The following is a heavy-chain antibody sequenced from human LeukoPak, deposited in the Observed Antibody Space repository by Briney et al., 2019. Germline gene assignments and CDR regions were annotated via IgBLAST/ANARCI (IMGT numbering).Heavy chain of an antibody. V-gene: IGHV3-20*04. D-gene: IGHD3-22*01. Sequence: EPLSLTCTVSGGSISSYYWSWVRQAPGKGLEWVSGINWNGGSTGYADSVKGRFTISRDNAKNSLYLQMSSLRAEDTALYYCARDHYYDSSGSFDYWGQGTLVTGSS. CDR3: ARDHYYDSSGSFDY. CDR2: INWNGGST. CDR1: GGSISSYY. J-gene: IGHJ4*02.